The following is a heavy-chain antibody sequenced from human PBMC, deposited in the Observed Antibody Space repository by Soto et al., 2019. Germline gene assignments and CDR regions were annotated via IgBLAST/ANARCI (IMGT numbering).Heavy chain of an antibody. Sequence: QVQLVESGGGVDQPGRSLRLSCAASGFTFSSYGMHWVRQAPGKGLEWVAVISYDGSNKYYADSVKGRFTISRDNSKNTLYLQMNSLRAEDTAVYYCAKDGYYGDFYWYFDLWGRCTLVTVSS. V-gene: IGHV3-30*18. CDR2: ISYDGSNK. J-gene: IGHJ2*01. D-gene: IGHD4-17*01. CDR3: AKDGYYGDFYWYFDL. CDR1: GFTFSSYG.